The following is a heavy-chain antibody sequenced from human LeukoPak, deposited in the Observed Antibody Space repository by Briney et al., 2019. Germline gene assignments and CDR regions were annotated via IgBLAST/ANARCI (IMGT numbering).Heavy chain of an antibody. D-gene: IGHD4-23*01. CDR2: ISYDGSNK. Sequence: PGGSLRLSCAASGFTFSSYAMHWVRQAPGKGLEWVAVISYDGSNKYYADSVKGRFTISRDNSKNTLYLQMNSLRAEDTAVYYCAKDLDYGGTRPPYWGQGTLVTVSS. CDR1: GFTFSSYA. V-gene: IGHV3-30-3*01. J-gene: IGHJ4*02. CDR3: AKDLDYGGTRPPY.